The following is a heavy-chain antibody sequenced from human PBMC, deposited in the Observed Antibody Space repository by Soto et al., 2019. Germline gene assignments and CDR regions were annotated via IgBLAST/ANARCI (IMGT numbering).Heavy chain of an antibody. Sequence: PSETLSLTCTVSGGSISTYYWNWIRQPPGKGLEWIGYIHYSGITSYSPSLKSRVTISVDTSKNQFALKLNSVTAADSAVYSCARVLDTSGYPFDYWGQGTLVTVSS. J-gene: IGHJ4*02. V-gene: IGHV4-59*12. D-gene: IGHD3-22*01. CDR3: ARVLDTSGYPFDY. CDR2: IHYSGIT. CDR1: GGSISTYY.